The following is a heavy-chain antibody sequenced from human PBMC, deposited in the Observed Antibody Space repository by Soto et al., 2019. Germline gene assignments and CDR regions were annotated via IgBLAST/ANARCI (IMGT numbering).Heavy chain of an antibody. D-gene: IGHD3-16*02. CDR2: IYWDDDK. CDR3: AHGYDCVWGSYRHPGAFDL. J-gene: IGHJ3*01. Sequence: QITLKESGATLGKPTQTLTLTCTFSGFSLSTSGVGVGWIRHSPGKALEWLALIYWDDDKRYSPSLKSRLTITKDTSKNQVVLTMPNMDPVDTATYYCAHGYDCVWGSYRHPGAFDLWGQGTMVTVSS. CDR1: GFSLSTSGVG. V-gene: IGHV2-5*02.